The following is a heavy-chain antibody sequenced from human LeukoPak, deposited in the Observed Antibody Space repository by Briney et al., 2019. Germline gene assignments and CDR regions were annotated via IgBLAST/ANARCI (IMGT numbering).Heavy chain of an antibody. CDR2: ISGSGGST. CDR3: AESPTKYYYDSSGYVFDH. Sequence: GGSLRLSCAASGFTFSSYAMSWVRQAPGKGLEWVSAISGSGGSTYYADSVKGRFTISRDNSKNTLYLQMNSLRAEDTAVYYCAESPTKYYYDSSGYVFDHWGQGTLVTVSS. CDR1: GFTFSSYA. V-gene: IGHV3-23*01. J-gene: IGHJ4*02. D-gene: IGHD3-22*01.